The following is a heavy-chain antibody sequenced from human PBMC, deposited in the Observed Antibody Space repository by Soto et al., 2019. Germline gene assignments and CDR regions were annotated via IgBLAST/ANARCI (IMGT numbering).Heavy chain of an antibody. CDR1: GGSISSYY. V-gene: IGHV4-59*01. D-gene: IGHD3-3*01. CDR3: ARDLGYDFWSGPQGDRSYYYGMDV. CDR2: IYYSGST. Sequence: SETLSLTCTVSGGSISSYYWSWIRQPPGKGLEWIGYIYYSGSTNYNPSLKSRVTISVDTSKNQFSLKLSSVTAADTAVYYCARDLGYDFWSGPQGDRSYYYGMDVWGQGTTVTVSS. J-gene: IGHJ6*02.